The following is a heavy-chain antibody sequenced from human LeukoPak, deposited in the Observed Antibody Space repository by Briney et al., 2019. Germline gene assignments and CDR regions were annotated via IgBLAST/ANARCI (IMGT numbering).Heavy chain of an antibody. J-gene: IGHJ4*02. CDR1: GYSFTNYW. D-gene: IGHD6-6*01. CDR3: ARVAAHPSGPFDY. Sequence: GESLKISCKVSGYSFTNYWIGWVRQMPGKGLEWMGIIYPGDSDTRDSPSFQGQVTISADKSISTAYLQWSSLKASDTAIYYCARVAAHPSGPFDYWGQGTLVTVSS. V-gene: IGHV5-51*01. CDR2: IYPGDSDT.